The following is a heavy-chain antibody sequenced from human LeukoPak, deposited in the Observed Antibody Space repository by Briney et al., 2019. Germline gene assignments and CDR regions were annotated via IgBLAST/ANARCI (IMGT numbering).Heavy chain of an antibody. Sequence: QPGGPLSLSCAGSGFTFSRYAMSWVRQAPGKGLEWVSAISDTGATTYDADSVKGRFTISRDNSRSTLYLQMNSLRAEDTALYYCAKDTSIGRYCTNGVCSPFDYWGQGTLVTVSS. CDR3: AKDTSIGRYCTNGVCSPFDY. V-gene: IGHV3-23*01. CDR2: ISDTGATT. CDR1: GFTFSRYA. D-gene: IGHD2-8*01. J-gene: IGHJ4*02.